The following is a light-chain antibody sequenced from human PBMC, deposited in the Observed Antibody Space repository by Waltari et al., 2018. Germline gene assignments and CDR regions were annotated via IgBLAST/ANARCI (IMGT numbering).Light chain of an antibody. CDR3: LQYNXXXX. J-gene: IGKJ1*01. CDR2: GAS. CDR1: QSVSSN. V-gene: IGKV3-15*01. Sequence: EIVMTQSPATLSVSPGERATLSCRASQSVSSNLAWYQQKPGQATRLLIHGASTRATGXPAXXXGSGSGXXXTLTIXXXQSEDLAVYYCLQYNXXXXXGQGTXVEIK.